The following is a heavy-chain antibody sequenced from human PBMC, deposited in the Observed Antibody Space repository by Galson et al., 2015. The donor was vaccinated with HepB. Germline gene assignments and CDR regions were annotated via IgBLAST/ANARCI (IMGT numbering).Heavy chain of an antibody. D-gene: IGHD2-15*01. CDR2: INTGDGNT. J-gene: IGHJ3*02. Sequence: SVKVSCKGSGYTFTNYAMHWVRQAPGQSLEWMGWINTGDGNTKFSQKFQGRLTITRDTFATTAYMELSSLRSEDTAVYYCARGPWYLTPGDRPFDIWGQGTMVTVSS. V-gene: IGHV1-3*04. CDR1: GYTFTNYA. CDR3: ARGPWYLTPGDRPFDI.